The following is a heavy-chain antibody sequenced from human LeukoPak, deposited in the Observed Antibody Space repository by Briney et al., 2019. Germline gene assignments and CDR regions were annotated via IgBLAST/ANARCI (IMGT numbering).Heavy chain of an antibody. D-gene: IGHD4-17*01. V-gene: IGHV3-30*02. CDR3: AKGMTTVTTGGLDY. CDR2: IRYDGSNK. CDR1: GFTVSSNS. Sequence: PGGSLRLSCTVSGFTVSSNSMSWVRQAPGKGLEWVAFIRYDGSNKYYADSVKGRFTISRDNSKNTLYLQMNSLRAEDTAVYYCAKGMTTVTTGGLDYWGQGTLVTVSS. J-gene: IGHJ4*02.